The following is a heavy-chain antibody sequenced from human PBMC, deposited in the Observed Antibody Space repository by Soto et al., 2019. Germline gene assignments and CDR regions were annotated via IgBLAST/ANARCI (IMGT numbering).Heavy chain of an antibody. CDR2: ITSSGGGT. CDR3: AKLTVA. D-gene: IGHD4-4*01. V-gene: IGHV3-23*01. Sequence: GGSLRLSCAASGFTFSAYVMSWVRQAPGKGLEWVSSITSSGGGTYYADSVKGRFTVSRDNSKNTVYLQMNSLRDEDTAVYYFAKLTVAWGQGTLVTVSS. CDR1: GFTFSAYV. J-gene: IGHJ4*01.